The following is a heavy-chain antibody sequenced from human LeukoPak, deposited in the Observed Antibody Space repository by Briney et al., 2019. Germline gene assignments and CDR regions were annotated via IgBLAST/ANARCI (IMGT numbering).Heavy chain of an antibody. Sequence: PGGSLRLSCAASGFTFDDYGMSWVRQAPGKGLEWVSGINWNGGSTGYADSVKGRFTISRDNAKNSLYLQMNSLRAEDTALYYCARSRRLPEWELRNGAFDIWGQGTMVTVSS. CDR2: INWNGGST. D-gene: IGHD1-26*01. V-gene: IGHV3-20*04. CDR1: GFTFDDYG. CDR3: ARSRRLPEWELRNGAFDI. J-gene: IGHJ3*02.